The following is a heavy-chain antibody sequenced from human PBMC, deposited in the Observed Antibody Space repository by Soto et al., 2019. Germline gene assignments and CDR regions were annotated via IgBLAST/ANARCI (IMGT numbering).Heavy chain of an antibody. CDR1: GFTFSSYA. Sequence: GGSLRLSCAASGFTFSSYAMHWVRQAPGKGLEWVAVISYDGSNKYYADSVKGRFTISRDNSKNTLYLQMNSLRAEDTAVYYCASEIVVVSSFDYWGQGTLVTVSS. CDR2: ISYDGSNK. D-gene: IGHD3-22*01. CDR3: ASEIVVVSSFDY. V-gene: IGHV3-30-3*01. J-gene: IGHJ4*02.